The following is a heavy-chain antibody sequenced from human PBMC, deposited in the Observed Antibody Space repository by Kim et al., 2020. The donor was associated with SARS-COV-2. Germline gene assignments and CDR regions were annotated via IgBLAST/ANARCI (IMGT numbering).Heavy chain of an antibody. Sequence: GGSLRLSCAASGFTFSSYSMNWLRQAPGKGLEWVSSISSSSSYIYYADSVKGRFTISRDNAKNSLYLQMNSLRAEDTAVYYCAREGILWFGELLTFTGPAIETDTYYYYGMDVWGQGTTVTVSS. CDR3: AREGILWFGELLTFTGPAIETDTYYYYGMDV. D-gene: IGHD3-10*01. CDR2: ISSSSSYI. V-gene: IGHV3-21*01. J-gene: IGHJ6*02. CDR1: GFTFSSYS.